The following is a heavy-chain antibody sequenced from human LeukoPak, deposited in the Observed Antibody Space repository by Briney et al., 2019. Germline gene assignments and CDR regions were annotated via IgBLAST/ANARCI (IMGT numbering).Heavy chain of an antibody. V-gene: IGHV4-34*01. D-gene: IGHD3-22*01. Sequence: SETLSLTCAVYGGSFSGYYWSWIRQPPGKGLEWIGEINHSGSTNYNPSLKSRVTISVDTSKNQFSLKLSSVTAADTAVYYCAGGEDYYDSSGYRHDYWGQGTLVTVSS. J-gene: IGHJ4*02. CDR2: INHSGST. CDR1: GGSFSGYY. CDR3: AGGEDYYDSSGYRHDY.